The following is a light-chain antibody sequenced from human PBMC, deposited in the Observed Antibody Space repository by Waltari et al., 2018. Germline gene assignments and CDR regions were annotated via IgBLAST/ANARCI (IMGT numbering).Light chain of an antibody. CDR2: GNS. V-gene: IGLV1-40*01. CDR1: SPNIGAGYD. CDR3: QSYDSSLSGWV. J-gene: IGLJ3*02. Sequence: QSVLTQPPSVSGAPGQRVTISSTGSSPNIGAGYDVHWYQQLPGTAPKLLIYGNSHRPSGVPDRFSGSKSGTSASLAITGLQAEDEADYYCQSYDSSLSGWVFGGGTKLTVL.